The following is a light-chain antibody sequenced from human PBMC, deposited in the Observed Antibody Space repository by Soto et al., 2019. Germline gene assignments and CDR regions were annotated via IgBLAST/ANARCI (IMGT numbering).Light chain of an antibody. CDR3: QQYNNWPWT. CDR1: QSISDT. J-gene: IGKJ1*01. V-gene: IGKV3-15*01. CDR2: GAS. Sequence: EIVMTQSPATLSASPGGRATLSCRASQSISDTLAWYQQKPGQAPRLLIHGASTRAPGFPARFSGSGSGTDFTLTISSLQSEDFAVYYCQQYNNWPWTFGQGTKVDIK.